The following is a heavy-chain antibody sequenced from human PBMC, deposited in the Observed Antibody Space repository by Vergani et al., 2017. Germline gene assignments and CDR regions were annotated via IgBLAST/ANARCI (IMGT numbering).Heavy chain of an antibody. V-gene: IGHV3-33*01. CDR2: TWYEGNNN. D-gene: IGHD5-24*01. CDR1: GFSFNPYG. Sequence: QVQLVETGGGVVQPGGSLRLYCATSGFSFNPYGMHWVRQAPGRGLEWVSMTWYEGNNNYYADSVKGRFTISKDISKNTLYLQMNSLRGDDTAVYYCARETRDTPSSLDYWGQGALVTVSS. CDR3: ARETRDTPSSLDY. J-gene: IGHJ4*02.